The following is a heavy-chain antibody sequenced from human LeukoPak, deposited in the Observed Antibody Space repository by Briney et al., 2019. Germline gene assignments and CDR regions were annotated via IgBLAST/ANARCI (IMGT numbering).Heavy chain of an antibody. V-gene: IGHV3-30*03. J-gene: IGHJ3*02. CDR1: GFTFSSYG. CDR3: ARVSIWFGEYAFDI. CDR2: ISYDGSNK. D-gene: IGHD3-10*01. Sequence: GGSLRLSCAASGFTFSSYGMHWVRQAPGKGLEWVAVISYDGSNKYYADSVKGRFTISRDNSKNTLYLQMNSLRAEDTAVYYCARVSIWFGEYAFDIWGQGTMVTVSS.